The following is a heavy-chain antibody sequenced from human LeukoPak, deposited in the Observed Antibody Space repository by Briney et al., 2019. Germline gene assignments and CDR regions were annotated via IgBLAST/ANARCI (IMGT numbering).Heavy chain of an antibody. V-gene: IGHV1-2*02. Sequence: ASVKVSCKASGFTFTGYYIHWVRQAPGQGLEWMGLIKPNNGDTNYAQKFQGRVTMTRDSSITTAYMELNRLRSDDTAVYYCVRDRANHWFEPWGQGTLVNGSS. J-gene: IGHJ5*02. CDR2: IKPNNGDT. CDR1: GFTFTGYY. CDR3: VRDRANHWFEP. D-gene: IGHD3-10*01.